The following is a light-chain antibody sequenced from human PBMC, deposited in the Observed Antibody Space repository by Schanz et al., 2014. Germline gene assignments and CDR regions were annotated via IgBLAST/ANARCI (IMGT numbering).Light chain of an antibody. CDR3: QQHGTLPST. J-gene: IGKJ1*01. Sequence: EIVMTQSPATLSVFPGERATLSCRASQSVSTNLAWYQQKPGQAPSLLIYGASRRATGVPDRFSASGSGTDFTLTITRLEPEDFAVYYCQQHGTLPSTFGQGTKVEIK. CDR2: GAS. CDR1: QSVSTN. V-gene: IGKV3-20*01.